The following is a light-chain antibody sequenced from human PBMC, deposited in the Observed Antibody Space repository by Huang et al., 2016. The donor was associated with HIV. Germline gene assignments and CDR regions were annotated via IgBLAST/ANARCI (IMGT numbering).Light chain of an antibody. CDR1: QGVSNN. CDR2: GAS. J-gene: IGKJ1*01. V-gene: IGKV3D-15*01. Sequence: EIVMTQSPATLSVSPGERATLSCRASQGVSNNIAWYQQKPGQTPSLLIHGASTRATGIAAKVSGRGSGTDFTLTITSLQPEDSAVYYCQHYNNWPPWTFGPGTQVEI. CDR3: QHYNNWPPWT.